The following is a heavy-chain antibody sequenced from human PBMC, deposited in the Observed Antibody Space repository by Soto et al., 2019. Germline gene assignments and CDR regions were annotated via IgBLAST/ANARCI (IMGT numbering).Heavy chain of an antibody. J-gene: IGHJ5*02. CDR1: GYTFTSYC. Sequence: ASVKVSCKASGYTFTSYCISWVRQAPGRGLEWMGWISAYNGNTNYAQKLQGRVTMTTDASTSTAYMELRSLRSDDTAVYYCARGPPGVVVVAPRFDPWGQGTLVTVSS. CDR3: ARGPPGVVVVAPRFDP. V-gene: IGHV1-18*04. D-gene: IGHD2-15*01. CDR2: ISAYNGNT.